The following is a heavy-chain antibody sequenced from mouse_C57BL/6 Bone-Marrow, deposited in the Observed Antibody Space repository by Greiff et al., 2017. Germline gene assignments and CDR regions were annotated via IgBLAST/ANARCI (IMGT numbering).Heavy chain of an antibody. Sequence: QVQLQQSGTELVKPGASVKLSCKASGYTFTSYWMHWVKQRPGQGLEWIGNINPSNGGTNYNEKFKSKATLTVDKSSSTAYMQLSSLTSEDSAVYYCARFITTVVAGNWYFDVWGTGTTVTVSS. CDR1: GYTFTSYW. CDR3: ARFITTVVAGNWYFDV. D-gene: IGHD1-1*01. J-gene: IGHJ1*03. CDR2: INPSNGGT. V-gene: IGHV1-53*01.